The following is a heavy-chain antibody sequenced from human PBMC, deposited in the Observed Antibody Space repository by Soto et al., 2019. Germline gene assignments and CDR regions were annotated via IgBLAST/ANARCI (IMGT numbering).Heavy chain of an antibody. V-gene: IGHV3-30-3*01. CDR2: VQHDSSNI. CDR3: VTVGWGYSFGNGMDG. Sequence: QVQLVESGGGVVQPGGSLRLSCAASGFRFSDSSMHWVRQAPGKGLEWVAVVQHDSSNIYYADSVKGRFTISRDNPKNTLYLQMNALSVEDSAVYHCVTVGWGYSFGNGMDGWGQGTTVTVSS. CDR1: GFRFSDSS. D-gene: IGHD5-18*01. J-gene: IGHJ6*02.